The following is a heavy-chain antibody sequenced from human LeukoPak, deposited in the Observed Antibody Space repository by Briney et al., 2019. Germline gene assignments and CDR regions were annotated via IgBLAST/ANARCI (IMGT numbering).Heavy chain of an antibody. Sequence: PGGSLRLSCAASGFTFSSDNMNWVRQAPGKGLEWVSFISSSGSYIYYADSVRGRFTISRDNAENSLYLQMNSLRAEDTAVYYCARGADCSSTSCYKGDWFDPWGQGTLVTVSS. D-gene: IGHD2-2*02. CDR3: ARGADCSSTSCYKGDWFDP. CDR2: ISSSGSYI. V-gene: IGHV3-21*01. J-gene: IGHJ5*02. CDR1: GFTFSSDN.